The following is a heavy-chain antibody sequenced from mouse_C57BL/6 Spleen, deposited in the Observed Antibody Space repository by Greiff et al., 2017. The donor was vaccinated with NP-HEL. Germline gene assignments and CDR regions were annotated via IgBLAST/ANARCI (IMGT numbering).Heavy chain of an antibody. CDR3: ANYDYDLDY. D-gene: IGHD2-4*01. J-gene: IGHJ2*01. Sequence: QVQLQQSGPELVKPGASVKISCKASGYAFSSSWMNWVKQRPGKGLEWIGRIYPGDGDTNYNGKFKGKATLTADKSSSTAYMQLSSLTSEDSAVYFCANYDYDLDYWGQGTTLTVSS. CDR2: IYPGDGDT. CDR1: GYAFSSSW. V-gene: IGHV1-82*01.